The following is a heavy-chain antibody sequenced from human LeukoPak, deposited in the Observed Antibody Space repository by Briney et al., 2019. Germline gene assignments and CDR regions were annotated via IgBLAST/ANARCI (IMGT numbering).Heavy chain of an antibody. V-gene: IGHV4-30-4*01. CDR1: GGSISSANYY. Sequence: SETLSLTCTVSGGSISSANYYWSWIRQPPGKGLEWIGYINYSGSAFYNPSLESRIIISVDTSKNQFSLKLSSVTAADTAVYYCARLCSGGYDIDYWGQGTLVTVSS. J-gene: IGHJ4*02. CDR2: INYSGSA. D-gene: IGHD5-12*01. CDR3: ARLCSGGYDIDY.